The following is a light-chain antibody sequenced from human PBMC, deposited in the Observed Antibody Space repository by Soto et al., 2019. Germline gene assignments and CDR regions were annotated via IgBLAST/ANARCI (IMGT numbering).Light chain of an antibody. CDR2: GAS. CDR1: LTFSYNY. Sequence: EIVFTHSPGTLSLSTGERATLSCRASLTFSYNYLAWYQQKAGQAPRLVIYGASSRATGIPDSFSASGSGTDFTLTIIRLEPEDFAVYYCQQYSTSPLTFGQGTRVDIK. J-gene: IGKJ1*01. V-gene: IGKV3-20*01. CDR3: QQYSTSPLT.